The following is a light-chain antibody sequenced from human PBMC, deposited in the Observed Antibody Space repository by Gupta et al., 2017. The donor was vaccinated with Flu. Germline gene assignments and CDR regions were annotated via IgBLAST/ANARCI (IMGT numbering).Light chain of an antibody. CDR3: MQALRTFT. J-gene: IGKJ3*01. CDR1: QSLLHSNGYNY. V-gene: IGKV2-28*01. CDR2: LGS. Sequence: IVMTQSQLSLPVTPGAPASISCRSSQSLLHSNGYNYLDWYLQKPGQSPQLLICLGSTRASGVPGWFSGSGSGAYFTLIISRVEAENVGVYCWMQALRTFTFGAGTKVDIK.